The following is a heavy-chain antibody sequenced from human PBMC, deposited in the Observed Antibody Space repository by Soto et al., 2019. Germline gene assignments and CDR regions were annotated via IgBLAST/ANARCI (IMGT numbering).Heavy chain of an antibody. CDR2: ISGFNGNT. CDR1: GYTFNFYG. V-gene: IGHV1-18*01. J-gene: IGHJ4*02. Sequence: GASVKVSCKASGYTFNFYGITWVRQAPGQGLEWMGWISGFNGNTNYAADLQGRVNMTTETSTSTAYMELRGLRSDDTAAYYCARIGLSSGHQSPDFESWYPGPLVT. CDR3: ARIGLSSGHQSPDFES.